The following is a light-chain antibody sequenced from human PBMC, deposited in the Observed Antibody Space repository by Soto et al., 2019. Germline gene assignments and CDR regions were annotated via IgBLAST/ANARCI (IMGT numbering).Light chain of an antibody. CDR3: QQYNSYSGT. V-gene: IGKV1-5*01. CDR2: DAS. Sequence: DLQMTPSPSTPSSSVGDRVTITFRASQSISSWLAWYQQKPGKAPKLLIYDASSLESGVPSRFSGSGSGTEFTLTISSLQPDDFATYYCQQYNSYSGTFGQGTKVDIK. J-gene: IGKJ1*01. CDR1: QSISSW.